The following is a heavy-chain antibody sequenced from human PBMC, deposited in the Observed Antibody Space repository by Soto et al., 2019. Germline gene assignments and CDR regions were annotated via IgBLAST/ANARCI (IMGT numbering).Heavy chain of an antibody. Sequence: TSETLSLTCAVSGGSISSGGYSWSWIRQPPGKGLEWIGYMYHSGDTYYTPSLTSRVTISIDTSKNHFSLKLSSVTAADTAVYYCARHGHSSAWYRYNWFDPWGQGTLVTVSS. CDR2: MYHSGDT. CDR3: ARHGHSSAWYRYNWFDP. CDR1: GGSISSGGYS. J-gene: IGHJ5*02. V-gene: IGHV4-30-2*03. D-gene: IGHD6-13*01.